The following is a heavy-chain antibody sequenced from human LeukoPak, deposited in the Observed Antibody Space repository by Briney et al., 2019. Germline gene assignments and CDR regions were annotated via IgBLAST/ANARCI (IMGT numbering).Heavy chain of an antibody. CDR1: GFTFSSYW. J-gene: IGHJ5*02. D-gene: IGHD4-17*01. CDR2: INSDGSST. V-gene: IGHV3-74*01. CDR3: AKVKYDYGDPVGWFDP. Sequence: GGSLRLSCAASGFTFSSYWMHWVRQAPGKGLVWVSRINSDGSSTSYADSVKGRFTISRDNSNNTLYLQMNSLRGEDTAVYYCAKVKYDYGDPVGWFDPWGRGTLVTVSS.